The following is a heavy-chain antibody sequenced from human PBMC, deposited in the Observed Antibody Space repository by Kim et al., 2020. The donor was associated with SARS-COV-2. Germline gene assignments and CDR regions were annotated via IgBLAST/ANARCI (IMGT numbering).Heavy chain of an antibody. CDR2: IYYSGST. J-gene: IGHJ3*02. CDR3: ARKGSSMHFGTKDAFDI. V-gene: IGHV4-59*13. Sequence: SETLSLTCTVSGGSISSYYWSWIRQPPGKGLEWIGYIYYSGSTNYNPSLKSRVTISVDTSKNQFSLKLSSVTAADTAVYYCARKGSSMHFGTKDAFDIWGQGTMVTVSS. D-gene: IGHD6-6*01. CDR1: GGSISSYY.